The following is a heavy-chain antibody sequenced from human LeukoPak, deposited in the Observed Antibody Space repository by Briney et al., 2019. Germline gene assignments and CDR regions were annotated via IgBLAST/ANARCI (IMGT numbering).Heavy chain of an antibody. CDR2: IYYSGST. D-gene: IGHD3-22*01. CDR1: GGSISSYY. V-gene: IGHV4-59*12. J-gene: IGHJ4*02. CDR3: ARSKGGYEGY. Sequence: SETLSLTCTVSGGSISSYYWSWTRQPPGKGLEWIGYIYYSGSTNYNPSLKSRVTISVDTSKNQFSLKLSSVTAADTAVYYCARSKGGYEGYWGQGTLVTVSS.